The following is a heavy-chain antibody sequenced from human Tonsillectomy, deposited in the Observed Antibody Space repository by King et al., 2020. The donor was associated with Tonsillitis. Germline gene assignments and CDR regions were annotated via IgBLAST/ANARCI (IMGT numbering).Heavy chain of an antibody. D-gene: IGHD1-26*01. Sequence: QLQETGPGLVKPSETLSLTCTVSGGSISSSSYYWGWIRQPPGKGLEGIGSIYYNGRTYYNPSLRRRVTISVEMSKNQFSLKLSSVTAADTAVYYCARRRGSYYGLDYWGQGTLVTVSS. J-gene: IGHJ4*02. V-gene: IGHV4-39*01. CDR1: GGSISSSSYY. CDR2: IYYNGRT. CDR3: ARRRGSYYGLDY.